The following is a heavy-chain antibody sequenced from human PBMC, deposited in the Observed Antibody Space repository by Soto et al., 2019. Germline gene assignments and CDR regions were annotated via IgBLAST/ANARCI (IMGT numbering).Heavy chain of an antibody. J-gene: IGHJ4*02. V-gene: IGHV3-23*01. CDR2: IAADGGRT. CDR1: GFTFSHYA. D-gene: IGHD3-10*01. Sequence: EVQLLESGGDLVQPGGSLRLSCAASGFTFSHYAMSWVRQAPGKGLEWVSTIAADGGRTYYGDSVKGRFSISRDNSKNTLFLQLNSLRAEDTAVYYCARKYHFGSGSYLYYFDYWGQGGLVTVSS. CDR3: ARKYHFGSGSYLYYFDY.